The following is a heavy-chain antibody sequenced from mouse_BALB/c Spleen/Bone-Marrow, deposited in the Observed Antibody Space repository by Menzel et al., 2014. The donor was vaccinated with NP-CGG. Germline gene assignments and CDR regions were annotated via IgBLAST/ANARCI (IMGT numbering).Heavy chain of an antibody. J-gene: IGHJ4*01. V-gene: IGHV1S137*01. CDR3: ARSGNVRNAMDY. D-gene: IGHD1-1*01. Sequence: QVQLKQSGAELVRPGVSVKISCKGSGYTFTNNAIHWVKQSRAKSLEWIGIISTYYGDTTYNQKFKGKATMTVDKPSSTAYLKLARLTSEDSAIYYCARSGNVRNAMDYWGQGTSVTVPS. CDR2: ISTYYGDT. CDR1: GYTFTNNA.